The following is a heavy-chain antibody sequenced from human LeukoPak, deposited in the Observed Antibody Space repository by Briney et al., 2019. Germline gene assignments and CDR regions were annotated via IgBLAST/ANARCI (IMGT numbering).Heavy chain of an antibody. Sequence: EWIGSIYYSGSTYYNPSLKSRVTISVDTSKNQFSLKLSSVTAADTAVYYCARVVATNHFDYWGQGTLVTVSS. J-gene: IGHJ4*02. CDR3: ARVVATNHFDY. D-gene: IGHD5-12*01. CDR2: IYYSGST. V-gene: IGHV4-39*07.